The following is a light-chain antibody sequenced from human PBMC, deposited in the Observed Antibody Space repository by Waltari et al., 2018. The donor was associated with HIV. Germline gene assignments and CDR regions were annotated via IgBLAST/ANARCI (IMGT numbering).Light chain of an antibody. Sequence: SYELTQPPSVSVSPGQTARITCSGDALPKQYVYWYQQKSGQAPVLVIYKDSERPSGIPERFTGSSSGTTVTLTSSGVQAEDEADYYCQSADSSGTYRVGFGGGTKLTVL. CDR2: KDS. CDR1: ALPKQY. CDR3: QSADSSGTYRVG. V-gene: IGLV3-25*03. J-gene: IGLJ2*01.